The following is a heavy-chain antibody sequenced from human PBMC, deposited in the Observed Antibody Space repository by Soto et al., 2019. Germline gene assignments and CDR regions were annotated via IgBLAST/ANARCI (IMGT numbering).Heavy chain of an antibody. D-gene: IGHD6-6*01. Sequence: QVQLVESGGGVVQPGRSLRLSCAASGFTFSSYGMHWVRQAPGKGLERVAVISYDGRNKYYADSVKGRFTISRDNSKNTLYLQMNSRRAEDTAVYYCAKDQSIAARGWFDPWGQGTLVTVSS. CDR3: AKDQSIAARGWFDP. V-gene: IGHV3-30*18. CDR1: GFTFSSYG. CDR2: ISYDGRNK. J-gene: IGHJ5*02.